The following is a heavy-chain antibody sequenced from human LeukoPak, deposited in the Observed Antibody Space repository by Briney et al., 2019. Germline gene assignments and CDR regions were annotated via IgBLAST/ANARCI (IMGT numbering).Heavy chain of an antibody. Sequence: GGSLRLSCAASGFSVSSNYMGWARQVSGKGLEGVSVIYTGGSTYYADSVKGRFTISRDDSKNTLFLQMSSLRAEDTAVYYCAKGPERRGFCSGSACYSDCWGQGTLVTVSS. V-gene: IGHV3-53*01. CDR2: IYTGGST. CDR1: GFSVSSNY. D-gene: IGHD2-8*02. J-gene: IGHJ4*02. CDR3: AKGPERRGFCSGSACYSDC.